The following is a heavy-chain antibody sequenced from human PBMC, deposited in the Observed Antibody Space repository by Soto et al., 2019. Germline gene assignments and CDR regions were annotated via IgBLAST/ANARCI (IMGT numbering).Heavy chain of an antibody. CDR3: DSDGNCSGGSCYPNTGEYFQH. D-gene: IGHD2-15*01. V-gene: IGHV1-46*03. Sequence: ASVKVSCKASGYTFTSYYMHWVRQAPGQGLEWMGIINPSGGSTSYAQKFQGRVTMTRDTSTSTVYMELSSLRSEDTAVYYCDSDGNCSGGSCYPNTGEYFQHWGQGTLVTVSS. CDR1: GYTFTSYY. CDR2: INPSGGST. J-gene: IGHJ1*01.